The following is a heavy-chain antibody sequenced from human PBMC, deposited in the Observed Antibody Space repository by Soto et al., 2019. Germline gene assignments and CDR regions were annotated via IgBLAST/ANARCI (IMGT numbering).Heavy chain of an antibody. CDR1: GGTFSSYA. V-gene: IGHV1-69*13. CDR2: IIPIFGTA. Sequence: GASVKVSCKASGGTFSSYAISWVRQAPGQGLEWMGGIIPIFGTANYAQKFQGRVTITADESTSTAYMELSSLRSEDTAVYYCERDGEYCGGDCYFDYCGQGTLVTVSS. D-gene: IGHD2-21*02. J-gene: IGHJ4*02. CDR3: ERDGEYCGGDCYFDY.